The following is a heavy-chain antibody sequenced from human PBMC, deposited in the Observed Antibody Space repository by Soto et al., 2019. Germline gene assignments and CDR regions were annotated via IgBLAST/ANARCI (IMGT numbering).Heavy chain of an antibody. V-gene: IGHV2-5*02. CDR3: AHRLEALNSPWDWGYFDF. CDR2: IYWDDDK. CDR1: GFSLTTNGVG. Sequence: QITLKESGPTLVKPTQTLTLTCTFSGFSLTTNGVGVGWIRQPPGEALEWLGGIYWDDDKRYSPSLRSRLTITKDTAQNEVVPTMANMEHVDTATYCWAHRLEALNSPWDWGYFDFSGHGALVTVSS. D-gene: IGHD3-16*01. J-gene: IGHJ4*01.